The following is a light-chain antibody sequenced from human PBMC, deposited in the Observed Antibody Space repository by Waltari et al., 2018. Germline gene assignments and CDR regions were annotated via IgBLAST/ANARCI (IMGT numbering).Light chain of an antibody. J-gene: IGKJ1*01. CDR2: AAS. CDR3: QQYHDYPWT. V-gene: IGKV1-8*01. CDR1: QGVSTY. Sequence: AIRMTQSPSSLSASIGDRVTISCRASQGVSTYLAWYQQKPGKAPSLLILAASTLQTGVPSRFSGSGTGTDFTLTITCLQSADFAIYFCQQYHDYPWTFGQGTKVEI.